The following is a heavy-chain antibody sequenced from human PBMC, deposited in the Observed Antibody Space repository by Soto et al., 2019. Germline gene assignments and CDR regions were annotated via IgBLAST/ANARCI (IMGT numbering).Heavy chain of an antibody. V-gene: IGHV4-30-4*01. D-gene: IGHD2-2*01. J-gene: IGHJ4*02. CDR3: AVPAAISPSSADY. Sequence: PSETLSLTCTVSGGSISSGDYYWSWIRQPPGKGLEWIGYIYYSGSTYYNPSLKSRVTISVDTSKNQFSLKLSSVTAADTAVYYCAVPAAISPSSADYWGQGTLVTVSS. CDR2: IYYSGST. CDR1: GGSISSGDYY.